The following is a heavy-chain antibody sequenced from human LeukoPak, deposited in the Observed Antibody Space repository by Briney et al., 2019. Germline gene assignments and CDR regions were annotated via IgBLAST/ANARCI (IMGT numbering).Heavy chain of an antibody. CDR3: AKDRWGSDYDHVFHL. CDR1: GFTFSSYA. Sequence: GGSLRLSCGVSGFTFSSYAMSWVRQAPGKGLEWVSTISGSGGSTYYADSVKGRFTISRDNSKNTLYLQMNSLRVEDTAVYYCAKDRWGSDYDHVFHLWGQGTMVTVSS. V-gene: IGHV3-23*01. D-gene: IGHD5-12*01. CDR2: ISGSGGST. J-gene: IGHJ3*01.